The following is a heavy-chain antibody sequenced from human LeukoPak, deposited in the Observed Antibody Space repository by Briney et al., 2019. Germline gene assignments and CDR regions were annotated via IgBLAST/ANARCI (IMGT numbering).Heavy chain of an antibody. Sequence: GASVKVSCKASGYTFTSYGIIWVRQAPGQGLEWMGWISAYNGNTNYAQKLQGRVTMTTDTSTSTAYMELRSLRSDDTAVYYCASKEIGGYGDYPKQPFDYWGQGTLVTVSS. CDR1: GYTFTSYG. D-gene: IGHD4-17*01. J-gene: IGHJ4*02. V-gene: IGHV1-18*01. CDR3: ASKEIGGYGDYPKQPFDY. CDR2: ISAYNGNT.